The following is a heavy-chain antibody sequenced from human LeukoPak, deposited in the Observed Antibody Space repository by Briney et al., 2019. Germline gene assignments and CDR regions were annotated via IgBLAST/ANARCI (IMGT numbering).Heavy chain of an antibody. CDR3: AKEGRRYSSSWGRIDY. CDR1: GFTFSSYG. CDR2: IWYDGSNK. J-gene: IGHJ4*02. D-gene: IGHD6-13*01. V-gene: IGHV3-33*06. Sequence: GGSLRLSCAASGFTFSSYGMHWVRQAPGKGLEWMAVIWYDGSNKYYADSVKGRFTISRDNSKNTLYLQMNSLRAEDTAVYYCAKEGRRYSSSWGRIDYWGQGTLVTVSS.